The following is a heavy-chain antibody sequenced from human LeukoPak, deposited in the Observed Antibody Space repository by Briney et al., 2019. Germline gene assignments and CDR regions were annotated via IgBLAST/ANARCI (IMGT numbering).Heavy chain of an antibody. CDR2: IYYSGST. J-gene: IGHJ4*02. CDR3: ARVRDGKGLYFDY. CDR1: GGSISSYY. D-gene: IGHD5-24*01. V-gene: IGHV4-59*01. Sequence: SETLSLTCTVSGGSISSYYWSWIRQPPGKGLEWIGYIYYSGSTNYNPSLKSRVTISVDTSKNQFSLKLSSVTAADTAVYYCARVRDGKGLYFDYWGQGTLVTVSS.